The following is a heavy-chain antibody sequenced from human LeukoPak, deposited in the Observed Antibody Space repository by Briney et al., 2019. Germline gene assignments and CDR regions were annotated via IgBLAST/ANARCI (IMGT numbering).Heavy chain of an antibody. D-gene: IGHD6-13*01. J-gene: IGHJ6*03. CDR1: GFTFSSYW. Sequence: PGGSLRLSCAVSGFTFSSYWMSWVRQAPGKGLEWVANIKQDGSEKYYVDSMKGRFTISRDNAKNSLYLQMNSLRAEDTAVYYCARIPAGIATRKGKLYYYYYYMDVWGKGTTVTVSS. CDR3: ARIPAGIATRKGKLYYYYYYMDV. V-gene: IGHV3-7*01. CDR2: IKQDGSEK.